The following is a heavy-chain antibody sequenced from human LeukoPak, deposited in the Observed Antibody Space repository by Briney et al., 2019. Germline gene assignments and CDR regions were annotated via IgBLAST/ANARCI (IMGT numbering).Heavy chain of an antibody. Sequence: KPGGSLRLSCAASGFTFSDYYMNWVRQAPGKGLEWVSYISSSGSTIYYADSVKGRFTISRDNAKNSLSLQMNSLRAEDTAVYYCARESRGYDILTGKYHRGYYSYYMDVWGKGTTVTVSS. V-gene: IGHV3-11*04. CDR1: GFTFSDYY. CDR2: ISSSGSTI. CDR3: ARESRGYDILTGKYHRGYYSYYMDV. J-gene: IGHJ6*03. D-gene: IGHD3-9*01.